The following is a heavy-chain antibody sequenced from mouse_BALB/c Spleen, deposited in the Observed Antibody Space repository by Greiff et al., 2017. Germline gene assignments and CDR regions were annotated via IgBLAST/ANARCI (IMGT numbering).Heavy chain of an antibody. V-gene: IGHV1-63*02. J-gene: IGHJ4*01. CDR3: ARSPYYYGSSYGAMDY. Sequence: VQLQQSGAELVRPGTSVKISCKASGYTFTNYWLGWVKQRPGHGLEWIGDIYPGGGYTNYNEKFKGKATLTADTSSSTAYMQLSSLTSEDSAVYFCARSPYYYGSSYGAMDYWGQGTSVTVSS. D-gene: IGHD1-1*01. CDR1: GYTFTNYW. CDR2: IYPGGGYT.